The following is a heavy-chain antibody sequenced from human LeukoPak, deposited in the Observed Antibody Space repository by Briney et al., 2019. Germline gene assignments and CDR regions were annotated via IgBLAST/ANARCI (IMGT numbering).Heavy chain of an antibody. CDR3: ARDIDSRYDS. Sequence: GESPKISCKGSGFSFTSNWIGWVRQMPGKGLEWMGIIYPSDSDTRYSPAFQGQVTISADTSISTAYLQWSSVKASDTAMYYCARDIDSRYDSWGQGTLVTVSS. D-gene: IGHD3-22*01. V-gene: IGHV5-51*01. CDR2: IYPSDSDT. J-gene: IGHJ4*02. CDR1: GFSFTSNW.